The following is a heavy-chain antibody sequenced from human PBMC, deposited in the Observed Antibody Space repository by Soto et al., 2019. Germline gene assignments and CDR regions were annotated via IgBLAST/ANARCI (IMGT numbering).Heavy chain of an antibody. CDR3: ARHDLVDTAMVTGGGDYYYYYYMDV. V-gene: IGHV5-51*01. CDR1: GYSFTSYW. Sequence: GESLKISCKGSGYSFTSYWIGWVRQMPGKGLEWMGIIYPGDSDTRYSPSFQGQVTISADKSISTAYLQWSSLKASDTAMYYCARHDLVDTAMVTGGGDYYYYYYMDVWGKGTTVTVSS. CDR2: IYPGDSDT. J-gene: IGHJ6*03. D-gene: IGHD5-18*01.